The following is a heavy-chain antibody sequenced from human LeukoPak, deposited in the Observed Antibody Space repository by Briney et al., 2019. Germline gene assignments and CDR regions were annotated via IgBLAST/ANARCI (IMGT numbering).Heavy chain of an antibody. CDR2: ISYDGSNK. CDR1: GFTFSSYA. V-gene: IGHV3-30-3*01. CDR3: ATLGGAYAYNYGFDY. D-gene: IGHD5-24*01. J-gene: IGHJ4*02. Sequence: GGSLRLSCAASGFTFSSYAMHWVRQAPGKGLEWVAVISYDGSNKYYADSVKGRFTISRDNSKNTLYLQMNSLRAEDTAVYYCATLGGAYAYNYGFDYWGQGTLVTVSS.